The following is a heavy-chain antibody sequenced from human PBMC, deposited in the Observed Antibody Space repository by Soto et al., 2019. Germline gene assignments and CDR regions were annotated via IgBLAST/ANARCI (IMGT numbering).Heavy chain of an antibody. D-gene: IGHD1-26*01. J-gene: IGHJ4*02. CDR3: AKPSEPFRAPYYFDS. CDR1: GFTFSKYG. CDR2: ISYDGSVE. V-gene: IGHV3-30*18. Sequence: GSLRLSCAASGFTFSKYGMHWVRQAPGKGLEWVAVISYDGSVEYYGDSVKGRFTISRDNSQHTLFLQMTSLRAEDTAVYYCAKPSEPFRAPYYFDSWGRRALVTVSS.